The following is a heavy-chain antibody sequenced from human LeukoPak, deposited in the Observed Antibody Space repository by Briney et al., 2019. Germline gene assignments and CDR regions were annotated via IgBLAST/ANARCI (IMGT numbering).Heavy chain of an antibody. J-gene: IGHJ5*02. D-gene: IGHD2-2*01. V-gene: IGHV4-39*07. Sequence: PSETLSLTCTVSGGSISSSSYYWGWIRQPPGKGLEWIGSIYYSGSTYYNPSLKSRVTISVDTSKNQFSLKLSSVTAADTAVYYCARNDIVVVPAASLGWFDPWGQGTLVTVSS. CDR3: ARNDIVVVPAASLGWFDP. CDR1: GGSISSSSYY. CDR2: IYYSGST.